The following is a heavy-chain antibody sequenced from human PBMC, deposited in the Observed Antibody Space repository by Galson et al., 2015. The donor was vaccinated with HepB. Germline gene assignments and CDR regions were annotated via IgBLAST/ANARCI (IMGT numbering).Heavy chain of an antibody. CDR3: ARRVSTVLGVTTNNGWFDP. V-gene: IGHV1-18*01. J-gene: IGHJ5*02. CDR2: ISAYNGNT. CDR1: GYTFTSYG. Sequence: SVKVSCKASGYTFTSYGISWVRQAPGQGLEWMGWISAYNGNTNYAQKLQGRVTMTTDTSTSTAYMELRSLRSDDTAVYYCARRVSTVLGVTTNNGWFDPWGQGTLVTVSS. D-gene: IGHD1-26*01.